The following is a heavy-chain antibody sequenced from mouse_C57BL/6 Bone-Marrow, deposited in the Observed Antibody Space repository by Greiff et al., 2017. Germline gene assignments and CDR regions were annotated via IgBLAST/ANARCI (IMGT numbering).Heavy chain of an antibody. CDR1: GFTFSDYY. Sequence: QLVESGGGLVQPGGSLKLSCAASGFTFSDYYMYWVRQTPEKRLEWVAYISNGGGSTYYPDTVKGRFTISRDNAKNTLYLQMSRLKSEDTAMYYCARGVGDEAWFAYWGQGTLVTVSA. V-gene: IGHV5-12*01. D-gene: IGHD1-1*01. CDR3: ARGVGDEAWFAY. CDR2: ISNGGGST. J-gene: IGHJ3*01.